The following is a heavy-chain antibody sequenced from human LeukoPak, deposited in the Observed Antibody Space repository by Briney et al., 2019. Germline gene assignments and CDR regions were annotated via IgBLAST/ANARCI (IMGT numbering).Heavy chain of an antibody. D-gene: IGHD3-22*01. CDR1: GFTFDDYA. Sequence: PGGSPRLSCAASGFTFDDYAMHWVRQAPGKGLEWVSGISWNSGSIGYADSVKGRFTISRDNAKNSLYLQMNSLRAEDTALYYCAKGQTLNYYDSSGFDYWGQGTLVTVSS. J-gene: IGHJ4*02. CDR2: ISWNSGSI. CDR3: AKGQTLNYYDSSGFDY. V-gene: IGHV3-9*01.